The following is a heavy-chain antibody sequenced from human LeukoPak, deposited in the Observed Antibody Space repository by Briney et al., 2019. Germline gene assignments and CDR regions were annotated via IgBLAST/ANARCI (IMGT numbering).Heavy chain of an antibody. CDR2: ISGSGGST. V-gene: IGHV3-23*01. D-gene: IGHD2-2*01. CDR1: GFTFSSYA. CDR3: AKDHRTSTWPFDY. Sequence: SGGSLRLSCAASGFTFSSYAMSWVRQAPPPRPPPPSSISGSGGSTYYADSVKGRFTISRDNSKNTLYLQMNSLRAEDTAIYYCAKDHRTSTWPFDYWGQGTLVTVSS. J-gene: IGHJ4*02.